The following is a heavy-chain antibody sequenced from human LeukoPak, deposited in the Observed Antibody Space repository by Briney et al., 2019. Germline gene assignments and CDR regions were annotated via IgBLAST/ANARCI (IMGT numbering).Heavy chain of an antibody. V-gene: IGHV3-48*03. D-gene: IGHD3-9*01. Sequence: GGSLRLSCAASGFTFSSYEMNWVRQAPGKGLEWVSYISSSGSTIYYADSVKGRFTISRDNAKNSLYLQMNSLRAEDTAVYYCARGGFDWLLFNYYYYMDVWGKGTTVTISS. J-gene: IGHJ6*03. CDR3: ARGGFDWLLFNYYYYMDV. CDR2: ISSSGSTI. CDR1: GFTFSSYE.